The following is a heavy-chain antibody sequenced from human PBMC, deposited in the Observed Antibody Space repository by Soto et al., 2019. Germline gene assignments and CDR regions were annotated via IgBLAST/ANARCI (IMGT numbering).Heavy chain of an antibody. CDR1: GFTFSSYG. CDR3: ARGLEAYCTNGVCYLNYYGMDV. CDR2: IWYDGSNK. J-gene: IGHJ6*02. D-gene: IGHD2-8*01. Sequence: SLRLSCAASGFTFSSYGMHWVRQAPGKGLEWGAVIWYDGSNKYYADSVKGRFTISRDNSKNTLYLQMNSLRAEDTAVYYCARGLEAYCTNGVCYLNYYGMDVWGQGTTVTVSS. V-gene: IGHV3-33*01.